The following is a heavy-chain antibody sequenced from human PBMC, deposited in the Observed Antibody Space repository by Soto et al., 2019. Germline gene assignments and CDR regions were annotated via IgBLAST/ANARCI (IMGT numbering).Heavy chain of an antibody. D-gene: IGHD2-21*01. CDR2: ISYDGSNK. V-gene: IGHV3-30*18. J-gene: IGHJ6*02. CDR1: GFTFSSYG. Sequence: PVGSLRLSCAASGFTFSSYGMHWVRQAPGKGLEWVAVISYDGSNKYYADSVEGRFTISRDNSKNTLYLQMNSLRAEDTAVYYCAKDRGYWDYYYYGMDVWGQGTTVTVSS. CDR3: AKDRGYWDYYYYGMDV.